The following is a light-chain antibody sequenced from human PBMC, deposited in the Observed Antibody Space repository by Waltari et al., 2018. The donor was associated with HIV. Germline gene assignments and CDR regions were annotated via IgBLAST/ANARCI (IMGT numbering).Light chain of an antibody. CDR3: SSYVGNNIYV. V-gene: IGLV2-8*01. CDR1: SSDVGTYHY. CDR2: EVN. J-gene: IGLJ1*01. Sequence: QSALTQPPSASGSPGQSVTISCIGTSSDVGTYHYVPWYQHHPGRAPKLMIFEVNQRASGVPDRFSASRSGNTAYLTVSGLQPEDEADYYCSSYVGNNIYVFGTGTKVTVL.